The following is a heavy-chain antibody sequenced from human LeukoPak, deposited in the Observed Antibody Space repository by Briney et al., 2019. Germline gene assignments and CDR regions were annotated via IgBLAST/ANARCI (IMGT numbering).Heavy chain of an antibody. D-gene: IGHD2-8*01. J-gene: IGHJ4*02. V-gene: IGHV3-21*01. CDR1: GFTFSSYS. CDR3: ARDPRMYCTNGICRDDYFDN. CDR2: ISSTSIYK. Sequence: PGTSLRLSCAASGFTFSSYSMNWVRQAPGKGLEWVSSISSTSIYKYYADSVKGRFTISRDNAKDSLFLQMNSLRAEDTAIYYCARDPRMYCTNGICRDDYFDNWGQGTLVTVSS.